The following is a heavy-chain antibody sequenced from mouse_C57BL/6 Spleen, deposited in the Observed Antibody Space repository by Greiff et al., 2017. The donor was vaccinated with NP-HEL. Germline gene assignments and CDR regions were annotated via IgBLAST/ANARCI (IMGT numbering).Heavy chain of an antibody. J-gene: IGHJ3*01. Sequence: DVKLVESGGGLVKPGGSLKLSCAASGFTFSDYGMHWVRQAPEKGLEWVAYISSGSSTIYYADTVKGRFTISRDNAKNTLFLQMTSLRSEDTAMYYCARLYGYDRGWFAYWGQGTLVTVSA. CDR1: GFTFSDYG. CDR2: ISSGSSTI. V-gene: IGHV5-17*01. D-gene: IGHD2-2*01. CDR3: ARLYGYDRGWFAY.